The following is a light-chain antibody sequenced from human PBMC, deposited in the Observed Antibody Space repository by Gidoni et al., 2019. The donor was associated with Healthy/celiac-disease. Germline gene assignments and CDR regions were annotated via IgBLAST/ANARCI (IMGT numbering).Light chain of an antibody. V-gene: IGKV1-9*01. CDR1: QGISSY. CDR2: AAS. Sequence: IQFTQSPSSLSASVGDRVTITCRPSQGISSYLAWYQQKPGKAPKLLIYAASTLQSGGPSRFSGSGSGTDFTLTISSLQPEDFATYYCQQPNSYPPGTFGQGTKVEIK. J-gene: IGKJ1*01. CDR3: QQPNSYPPGT.